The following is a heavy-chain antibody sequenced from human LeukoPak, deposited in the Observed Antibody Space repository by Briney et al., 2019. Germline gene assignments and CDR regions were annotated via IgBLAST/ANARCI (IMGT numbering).Heavy chain of an antibody. CDR1: GGSISSGSYY. CDR2: IYYSGGT. V-gene: IGHV4-39*01. D-gene: IGHD2/OR15-2a*01. J-gene: IGHJ3*02. Sequence: SETLSLTCTVSGGSISSGSYYWGWIRQPPGKGLEWIGSIYYSGGTYYNPSLKSRVTISVDTSKNQFSLKLSSVTAADTAVYYCQGNIPAFDIWGQGTMVTVSS. CDR3: QGNIPAFDI.